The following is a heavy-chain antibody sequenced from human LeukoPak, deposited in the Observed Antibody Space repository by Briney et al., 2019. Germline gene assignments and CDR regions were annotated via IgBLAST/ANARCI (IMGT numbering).Heavy chain of an antibody. CDR2: IYYSGST. D-gene: IGHD3-16*02. J-gene: IGHJ4*02. Sequence: SETLSLTCTVSGGSISSSSYYWGWIRQPPGKGLEWIGSIYYSGSTYYNPSLKSRVTISVDTSKNQFSLKLGSVTAADTAVYYCARLRGYDYVWGSYRFRDYWGQGTLVTVSS. V-gene: IGHV4-39*01. CDR1: GGSISSSSYY. CDR3: ARLRGYDYVWGSYRFRDY.